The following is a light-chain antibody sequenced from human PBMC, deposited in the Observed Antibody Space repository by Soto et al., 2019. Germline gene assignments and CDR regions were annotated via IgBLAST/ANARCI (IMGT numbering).Light chain of an antibody. CDR3: QQTNSFPLT. CDR2: DAS. J-gene: IGKJ5*01. Sequence: DIQMTQSPSSVSASVGDRVTITCRASQDIRSWLAWYQQRPGKAPKLLVYDASSLQSGVPSRFSGSGSGTDFALTISSLQPEDFATYYCQQTNSFPLTFGQGTRLEI. V-gene: IGKV1-12*01. CDR1: QDIRSW.